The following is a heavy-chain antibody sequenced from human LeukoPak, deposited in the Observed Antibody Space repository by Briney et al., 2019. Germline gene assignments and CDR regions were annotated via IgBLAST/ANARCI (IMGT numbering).Heavy chain of an antibody. V-gene: IGHV1-2*02. D-gene: IGHD1-1*01. Sequence: ASVKVSCKASGYTFTRYYMHWVRRAPGQGLEWMGWINPNSGGTNYAQKFQGRVTMTRDTSISTAYMELSRLRSDDTAVYYCARGWLERGVHLAHYYYGMDVWGHGTTVTVSS. CDR3: ARGWLERGVHLAHYYYGMDV. CDR2: INPNSGGT. CDR1: GYTFTRYY. J-gene: IGHJ6*02.